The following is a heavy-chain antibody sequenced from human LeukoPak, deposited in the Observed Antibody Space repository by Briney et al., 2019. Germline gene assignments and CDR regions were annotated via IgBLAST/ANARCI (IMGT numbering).Heavy chain of an antibody. J-gene: IGHJ6*04. CDR1: GFTFSSYA. CDR2: ISRNGGST. V-gene: IGHV3-64D*06. D-gene: IGHD2-2*01. CDR3: VLSSSSTSPDSDHYYGMDV. Sequence: GGSLRLSCSASGFTFSSYAMHWVRQAPGKGLEYVSAISRNGGSTYYADSVKGRFTISRDNSKNTLYLQMSSLRAEDTAVYYCVLSSSSTSPDSDHYYGMDVWGKGTTVTVSS.